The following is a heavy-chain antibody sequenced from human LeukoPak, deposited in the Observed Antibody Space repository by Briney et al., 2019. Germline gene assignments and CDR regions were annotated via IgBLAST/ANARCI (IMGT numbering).Heavy chain of an antibody. CDR3: ARERLVEMSTIFDF. D-gene: IGHD5-24*01. V-gene: IGHV4-59*01. Sequence: SETLSLTCTVSGSSISSYYWTWVRQPPGRGLEWIGYIYYRGSTTYNPSLKSRVTISVDTSKSQFSLKLSSVTAADTAVYYCARERLVEMSTIFDFWGQGTLVTVSS. CDR1: GSSISSYY. J-gene: IGHJ4*02. CDR2: IYYRGST.